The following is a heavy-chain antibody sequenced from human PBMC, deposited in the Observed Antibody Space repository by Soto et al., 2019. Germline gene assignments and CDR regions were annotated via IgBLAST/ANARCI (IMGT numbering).Heavy chain of an antibody. D-gene: IGHD3-22*01. CDR2: IYHTGAT. J-gene: IGHJ4*02. CDR3: AREGNFYDGSAYPGGFDY. V-gene: IGHV4-31*03. Sequence: SETLSLTCTVSGGSIMCGGFYWSWVRLHPGKGLEWIGYIYHTGATYYNPSLKSRVAISGDTSKNQFSLRLGSVTAADTAVYYCAREGNFYDGSAYPGGFDYWGQGTLVTVSS. CDR1: GGSIMCGGFY.